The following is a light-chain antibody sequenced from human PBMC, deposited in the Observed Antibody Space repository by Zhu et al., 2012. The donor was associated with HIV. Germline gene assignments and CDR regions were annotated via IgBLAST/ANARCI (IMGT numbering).Light chain of an antibody. J-gene: IGKJ1*01. Sequence: EIVLTQSPGTLSLSPGERATLSCRASQSVYNNYLAWYQQKPGQAPRLLIYGASSRATGVPDRFSGSVSGTDFTLTISRLEPEDFAVYYCQQYGSSPWTFGPGTKV. CDR2: GAS. CDR1: QSVYNNY. CDR3: QQYGSSPWT. V-gene: IGKV3-20*01.